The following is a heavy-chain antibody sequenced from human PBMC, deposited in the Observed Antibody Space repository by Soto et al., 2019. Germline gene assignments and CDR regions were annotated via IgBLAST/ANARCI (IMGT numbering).Heavy chain of an antibody. CDR2: IIPIFGTA. D-gene: IGHD2-2*01. V-gene: IGHV1-69*01. CDR3: ARGTIVVVPAALNHYYYGMDV. CDR1: GGTFSSYA. J-gene: IGHJ6*02. Sequence: QVQLVQSGAQVKKPGSSVKVSYKASGGTFSSYAISWVRQAPGQGLEWMGGIIPIFGTANYAQKFQGRVTITADESTSTAYLELSSLRSEDTAVYYCARGTIVVVPAALNHYYYGMDVWGQGTTVTVSS.